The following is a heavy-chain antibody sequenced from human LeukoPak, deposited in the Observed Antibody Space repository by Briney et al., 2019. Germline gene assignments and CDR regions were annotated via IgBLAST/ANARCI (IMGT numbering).Heavy chain of an antibody. Sequence: PSETLSLTCAVYGGSFSGYYWSWIRQPPGKGLEWIGEINHSGSTNYNTSLKSRVTLSVDTSKNQFSLKLSSVTAADTAVYYCARGGSAHIVATPYYFDYWGQGTLVTVSS. V-gene: IGHV4-34*01. CDR1: GGSFSGYY. D-gene: IGHD5-12*01. CDR2: INHSGST. CDR3: ARGGSAHIVATPYYFDY. J-gene: IGHJ4*02.